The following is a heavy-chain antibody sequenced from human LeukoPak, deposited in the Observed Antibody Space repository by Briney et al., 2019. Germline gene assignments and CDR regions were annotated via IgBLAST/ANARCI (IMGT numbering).Heavy chain of an antibody. V-gene: IGHV4-4*07. CDR1: GTSISSHY. CDR3: AREGGPYRPLDY. CDR2: LYTSGST. J-gene: IGHJ4*02. Sequence: SETLSLTCTVSGTSISSHYWSWIRQPAGKGLEWIGRLYTSGSTKYNPPLKSRVSISVDTSENHISLQLTSVTAADTAVYYCAREGGPYRPLDYSGQGTLVTVSS.